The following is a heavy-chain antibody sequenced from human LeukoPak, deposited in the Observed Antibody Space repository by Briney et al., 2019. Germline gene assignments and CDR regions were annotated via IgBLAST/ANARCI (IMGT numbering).Heavy chain of an antibody. CDR3: AREGRKEYDILTGNYRFYYYGMDV. V-gene: IGHV1-18*01. D-gene: IGHD3-9*01. Sequence: ASVKVSCKASGYTFTTYGISGVRQAPGQGLEWMGWISVYNGGTNYAQNPQGRVTMTTDTSTSTAYMELRSLTSDDTAVYYCAREGRKEYDILTGNYRFYYYGMDVWGQGTTVIVSS. CDR1: GYTFTTYG. J-gene: IGHJ6*02. CDR2: ISVYNGGT.